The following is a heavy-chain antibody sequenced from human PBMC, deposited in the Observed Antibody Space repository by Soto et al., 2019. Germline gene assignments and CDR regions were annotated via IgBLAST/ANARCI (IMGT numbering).Heavy chain of an antibody. D-gene: IGHD2-21*02. CDR1: GYTFTSYY. V-gene: IGHV1-46*01. Sequence: ASVKVSCKASGYTFTSYYMHWVRQAPGQGLEWMGIINPSGGSTSYAQKFQGRVTMTRDTSTSTVYIELSSLRSEDTAVYYCASSTFPTLPDYWGQGTLVTVSS. CDR2: INPSGGST. J-gene: IGHJ4*02. CDR3: ASSTFPTLPDY.